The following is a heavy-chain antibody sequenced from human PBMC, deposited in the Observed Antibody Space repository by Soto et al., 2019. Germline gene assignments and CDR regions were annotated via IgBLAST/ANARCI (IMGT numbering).Heavy chain of an antibody. CDR1: GFSFTSYW. CDR3: ARDRTGALAALFSKIEYDP. J-gene: IGHJ5*02. CDR2: ISGDGSGA. D-gene: IGHD6-6*01. Sequence: GGSLRLSCAASGFSFTSYWLHWVRQAPGKGLEWVSRISGDGSGASYAESVKGRFTISRDNAKSTLYLQMNSLRAEDTAVYYCARDRTGALAALFSKIEYDPWGQGTLVTVSS. V-gene: IGHV3-74*01.